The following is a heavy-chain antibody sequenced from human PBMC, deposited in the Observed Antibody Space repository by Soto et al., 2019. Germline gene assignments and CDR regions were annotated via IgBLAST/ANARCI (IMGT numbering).Heavy chain of an antibody. D-gene: IGHD2-8*01. CDR1: GYTFTNFA. CDR2: INAGNDNT. Sequence: GASVKVSCKASGYTFTNFAMHWVRQAPGQRLEWMGWINAGNDNTKYSQKFQGRVSITRDTSTTTAYMELRSLRSDDTAVYYCARDPYHVLMVNAPNLYGMDVWGQGTTVTVSS. J-gene: IGHJ6*02. CDR3: ARDPYHVLMVNAPNLYGMDV. V-gene: IGHV1-3*01.